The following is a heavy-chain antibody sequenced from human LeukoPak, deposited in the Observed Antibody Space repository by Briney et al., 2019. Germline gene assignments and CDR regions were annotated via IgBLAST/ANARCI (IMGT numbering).Heavy chain of an antibody. CDR1: GGPISSSSYY. Sequence: SETLSLTCTVSGGPISSSSYYWGWIRQPPGKGLEWIGSIYYSGSTYYNPSLKSRVTISVDTSKNQFSLKLSSVTAADTAVYYCARQADSSGYSSSDGFDIWGQGTMVTVSS. D-gene: IGHD3-22*01. J-gene: IGHJ3*02. CDR3: ARQADSSGYSSSDGFDI. V-gene: IGHV4-39*01. CDR2: IYYSGST.